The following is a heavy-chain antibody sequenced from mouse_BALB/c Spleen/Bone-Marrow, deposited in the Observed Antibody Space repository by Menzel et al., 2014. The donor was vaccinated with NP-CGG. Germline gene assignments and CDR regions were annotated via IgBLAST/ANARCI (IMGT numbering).Heavy chain of an antibody. Sequence: EVKLQESGGGLVQPGGSMKLSCVASGFTFSNYWMNWVRQSPEKGLEWVAEIRLKSNNYATHYAESVKGRFTISRDDSKSSVYLQMNNLRAEDTGIYYCTLLRNYCAMDYWGQGTSVTVSS. CDR1: GFTFSNYW. CDR3: TLLRNYCAMDY. V-gene: IGHV6-6*02. D-gene: IGHD1-1*01. J-gene: IGHJ4*01. CDR2: IRLKSNNYAT.